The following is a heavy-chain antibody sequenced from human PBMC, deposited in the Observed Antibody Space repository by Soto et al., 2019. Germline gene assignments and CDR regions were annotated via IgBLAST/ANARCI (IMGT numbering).Heavy chain of an antibody. CDR2: INHSGRT. Sequence: QVQLQQWGAGLLKPSETLSLTCAVYGGSFSGYYWSWIRQPPGKGLEWIGEINHSGRTNYNPSLKSRDTIPVDTAKTQFSLKLSSVTAADTALYYCARGGVVGGVNDSCAKGTLLTVSS. J-gene: IGHJ4*02. V-gene: IGHV4-34*01. CDR1: GGSFSGYY. CDR3: ARGGVVGGVNDS. D-gene: IGHD3-10*01.